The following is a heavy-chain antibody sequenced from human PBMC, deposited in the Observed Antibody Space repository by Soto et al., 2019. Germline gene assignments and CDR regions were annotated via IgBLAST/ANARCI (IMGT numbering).Heavy chain of an antibody. CDR2: IIPILGIA. V-gene: IGHV1-69*08. CDR3: ARDPSGGYSYYHAFDI. CDR1: GGTFSSYT. J-gene: IGHJ3*02. D-gene: IGHD5-18*01. Sequence: QVQLVQSGAEVKKPGSSVKVSCKASGGTFSSYTISWVRQAPGQGLEWMGRIIPILGIANYAQKFQGRVTITXXKXTXKAYMELSSLRSEDTAVYYCARDPSGGYSYYHAFDIWGQGTMVTVSS.